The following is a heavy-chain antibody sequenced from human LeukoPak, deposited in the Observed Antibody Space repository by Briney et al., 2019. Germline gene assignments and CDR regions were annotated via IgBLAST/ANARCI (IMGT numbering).Heavy chain of an antibody. J-gene: IGHJ5*02. Sequence: SVKVSCKASGGTFSSYAISWVRQAPGQGLEWMGGIIPIFGTANYAQKFPGRVTITADESTSTAYMELSSLRSEDTAVYYCARDIAVAGTVWFDPWGQGTLVTVSS. CDR2: IIPIFGTA. D-gene: IGHD6-19*01. V-gene: IGHV1-69*13. CDR1: GGTFSSYA. CDR3: ARDIAVAGTVWFDP.